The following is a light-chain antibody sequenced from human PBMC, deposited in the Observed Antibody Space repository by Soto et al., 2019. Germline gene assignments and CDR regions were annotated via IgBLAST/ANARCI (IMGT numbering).Light chain of an antibody. J-gene: IGKJ3*01. V-gene: IGKV1-33*01. CDR1: QDISNY. Sequence: DIQMTQSPSSLSASVGDRVTITCQASQDISNYLNWYQQKPGKAPKLLIYDASNLETGVPSRFSGSGSGTDFTFTISSLQPEDIATYYCQQYDNLPPGGFTFGPGT. CDR3: QQYDNLPPGGFT. CDR2: DAS.